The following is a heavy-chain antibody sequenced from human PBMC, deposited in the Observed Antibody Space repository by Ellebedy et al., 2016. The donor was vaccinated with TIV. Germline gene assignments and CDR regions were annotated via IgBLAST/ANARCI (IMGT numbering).Heavy chain of an antibody. D-gene: IGHD6-19*01. CDR1: GYTFTNYY. V-gene: IGHV1-46*04. CDR3: ARARSSGWLHTPDY. Sequence: AASVKVSCKASGYTFTNYYMHCLRQAPGQGLEWTGIINPSGGSTTYAQNLQGRVTMTRDTSTSTVYMELSSLRSEDTAVYYCARARSSGWLHTPDYWGQGTLVTVSS. CDR2: INPSGGST. J-gene: IGHJ4*02.